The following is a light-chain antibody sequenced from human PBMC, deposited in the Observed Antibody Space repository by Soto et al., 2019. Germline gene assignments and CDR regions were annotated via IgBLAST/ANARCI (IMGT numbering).Light chain of an antibody. Sequence: QSALTQPTSVSGSPGQSITISCTGVSSEIGGYNHVSWYQQHPGKVPRLIIYDVDNRPLGVSNRFSGSQSGNMASLTISGLQAEDEADYYCCAYTARTTLSWVFGGGTKLTVL. CDR2: DVD. J-gene: IGLJ3*02. CDR3: CAYTARTTLSWV. V-gene: IGLV2-14*03. CDR1: SSEIGGYNH.